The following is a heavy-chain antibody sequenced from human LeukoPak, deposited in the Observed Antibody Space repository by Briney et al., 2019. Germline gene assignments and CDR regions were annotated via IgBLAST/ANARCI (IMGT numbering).Heavy chain of an antibody. CDR1: GFTFDDYA. Sequence: GGSLRLTCAASGFTFDDYAMHWVRQAPGKGLEWVSGISWNSGSIGYADSVKGRFTISRDNAKNSLYLQMNSLRAEDTAVYYRARDSSSSWLNWFDPWGQGTLVTVSS. J-gene: IGHJ5*02. CDR3: ARDSSSSWLNWFDP. D-gene: IGHD6-13*01. V-gene: IGHV3-9*01. CDR2: ISWNSGSI.